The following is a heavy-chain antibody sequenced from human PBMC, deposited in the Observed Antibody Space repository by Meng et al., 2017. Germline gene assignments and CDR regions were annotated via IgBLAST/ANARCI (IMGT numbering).Heavy chain of an antibody. J-gene: IGHJ4*02. CDR1: GGSFSGYY. CDR2: INHSGST. CDR3: ARVGSFLRDY. D-gene: IGHD2/OR15-2a*01. Sequence: VQRPQGGAAPLKPSGTLSLTCSVYGGSFSGYYWSWIRQPPGKGLEWIGEINHSGSTNYNPSLKSRVTISVDTSKNQFSLKLSSVTAADTAVYYCARVGSFLRDYWGQGTLVTVSS. V-gene: IGHV4-34*01.